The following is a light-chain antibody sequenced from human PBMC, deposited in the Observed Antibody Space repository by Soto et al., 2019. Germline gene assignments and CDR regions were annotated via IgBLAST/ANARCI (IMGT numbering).Light chain of an antibody. CDR1: QDIKNY. V-gene: IGKV1-33*01. Sequence: DIQMTQSPSSLSASVGDRFTITCQASQDIKNYLNWYQQKSGKAPKLLIYDASDLETGVPSRFSGSGSGTDFTFTINSLQPEDIATYYCQQYDNITLNFGGGTKV. CDR2: DAS. CDR3: QQYDNITLN. J-gene: IGKJ4*01.